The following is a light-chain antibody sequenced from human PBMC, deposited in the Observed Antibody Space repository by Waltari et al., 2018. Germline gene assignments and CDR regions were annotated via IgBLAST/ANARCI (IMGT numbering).Light chain of an antibody. Sequence: EIVLTQSPGTLSLSPGERATLSCRASQSVSSSWLAWYQQKPGQAPRLLIYAASSRVTGIPDRFSGSGSGTDFSLTISRPEPEDFAVYYCQLYDKSRLFGGGTRVEIK. CDR2: AAS. J-gene: IGKJ4*01. V-gene: IGKV3-20*01. CDR3: QLYDKSRL. CDR1: QSVSSSW.